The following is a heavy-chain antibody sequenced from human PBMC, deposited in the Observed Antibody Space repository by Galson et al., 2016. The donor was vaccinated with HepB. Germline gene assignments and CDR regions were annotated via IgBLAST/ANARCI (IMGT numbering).Heavy chain of an antibody. CDR2: ISDDGSDG. CDR3: ARDQGQQLPSLLYTYGLDV. D-gene: IGHD6-13*01. V-gene: IGHV3-30*04. CDR1: GFSVTSYA. J-gene: IGHJ6*02. Sequence: SLRLSCAASGFSVTSYALHWVRQAPGKGLEWVALISDDGSDGHCADSVKGRLTISRDSSKNTVYLQLNRLTAEDTAVYFCARDQGQQLPSLLYTYGLDVWGQGTTVSVSS.